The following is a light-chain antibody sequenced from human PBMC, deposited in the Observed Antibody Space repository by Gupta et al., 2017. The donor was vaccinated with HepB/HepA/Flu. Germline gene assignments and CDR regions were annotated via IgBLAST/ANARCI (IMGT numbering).Light chain of an antibody. CDR3: QSWDTGILV. V-gene: IGLV4-69*01. CDR2: LNNDGSH. CDR1: SGNSSNA. Sequence: QLVLPPSPSASASLGASDKLTCTLSSGNSSNAVAWHQQQPEKGPRDLMRLNNDGSHSKGDGIPDRFSGSSSGAERYLTISKHQAEDEADYYCQSWDTGILVFGTGTTVTVL. J-gene: IGLJ1*01.